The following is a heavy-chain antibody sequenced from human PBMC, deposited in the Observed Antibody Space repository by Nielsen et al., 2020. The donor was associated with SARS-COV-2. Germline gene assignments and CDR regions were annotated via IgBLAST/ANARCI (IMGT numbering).Heavy chain of an antibody. J-gene: IGHJ6*02. Sequence: GESLKISCEASGYTFSTYWISWVRQMPGKGLEWMGRIDPTDSFTQYSPSFKGHVTISADKTRSIAYLQWSSLEASDSAIYYCSRMSSSWHFYGMDVWVQGTTVSV. V-gene: IGHV5-10-1*01. CDR3: SRMSSSWHFYGMDV. CDR2: IDPTDSFT. D-gene: IGHD6-13*01. CDR1: GYTFSTYW.